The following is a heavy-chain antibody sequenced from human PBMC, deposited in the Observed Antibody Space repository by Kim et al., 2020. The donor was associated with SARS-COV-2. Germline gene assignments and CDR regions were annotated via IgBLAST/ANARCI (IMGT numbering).Heavy chain of an antibody. Sequence: TSYNPCLKRRVTMSLDKSKNQFSLRLTSVTAADTAVYSCARVDARSLIFHLWGQGTLVTVSS. V-gene: IGHV4-4*01. J-gene: IGHJ5*02. CDR3: ARVDARSLIFHL. CDR2: T. D-gene: IGHD3-16*02.